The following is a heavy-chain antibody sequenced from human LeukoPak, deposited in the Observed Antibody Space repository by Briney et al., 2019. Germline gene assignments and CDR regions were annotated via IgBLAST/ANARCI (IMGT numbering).Heavy chain of an antibody. J-gene: IGHJ4*02. D-gene: IGHD1-26*01. V-gene: IGHV3-7*01. Sequence: PGGSLRLSCAASGFTFSSYWMTWVRQAPGKGLEWVSNINGDGSIENYVHSVGGRFSIFRDNAKDALYLQMNSLRVDDTAIYYCARDPIVGDTGGGDYWGQETLVTVSS. CDR2: INGDGSIE. CDR1: GFTFSSYW. CDR3: ARDPIVGDTGGGDY.